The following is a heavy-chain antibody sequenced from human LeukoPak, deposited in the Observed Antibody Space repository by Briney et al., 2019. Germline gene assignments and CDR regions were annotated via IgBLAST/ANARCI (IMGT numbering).Heavy chain of an antibody. Sequence: GGSLRLSCAASGFTFSSYAMSWVRQAPGKGLEWVSAISGSGVSTHYADSVKGRFTISRDNYKDTVYLQMNILRAEDTAVYYCAKYLGGYSYVDYWGQGTLVTVSS. CDR3: AKYLGGYSYVDY. J-gene: IGHJ4*02. CDR2: ISGSGVST. V-gene: IGHV3-23*01. CDR1: GFTFSSYA. D-gene: IGHD5-18*01.